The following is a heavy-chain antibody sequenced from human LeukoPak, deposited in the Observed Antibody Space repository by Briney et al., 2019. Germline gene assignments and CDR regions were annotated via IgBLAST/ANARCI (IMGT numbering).Heavy chain of an antibody. CDR2: IYDSGTT. D-gene: IGHD5-18*01. J-gene: IGHJ4*02. CDR3: ARASRGYSYGSNY. V-gene: IGHV4-59*01. Sequence: SETLSLTCAVSGVSISGWYWSWIRQPPGKGLEWIGHIYDSGTTNYNPSLKSRVTMSVDSSKNQFSLKLTSVTAADTAVYYCARASRGYSYGSNYWGQGTLVTVSS. CDR1: GVSISGWY.